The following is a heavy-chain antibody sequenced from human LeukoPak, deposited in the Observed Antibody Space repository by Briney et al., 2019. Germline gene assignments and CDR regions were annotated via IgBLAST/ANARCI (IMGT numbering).Heavy chain of an antibody. D-gene: IGHD4-17*01. CDR3: ARDSADYGDYDY. V-gene: IGHV1-46*01. CDR1: GYTFTIYL. J-gene: IGHJ4*02. CDR2: INPSGGST. Sequence: ASVKVSCKASGYTFTIYLMHWVRQAPGQGLDWMGIINPSGGSTSYAQKFQGRVTMTRDTSTSTVYMELSSLRSEDTAVYYCARDSADYGDYDYWGQGTLVTVSS.